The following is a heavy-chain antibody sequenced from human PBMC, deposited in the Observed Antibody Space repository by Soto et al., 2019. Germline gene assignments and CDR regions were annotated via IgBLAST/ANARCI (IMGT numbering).Heavy chain of an antibody. D-gene: IGHD2-21*02. Sequence: GGSLRLSCAASGFTFSDYYMSWIRQAPGKGLEWVSYISSSSSYTNYADSVKGRFTISRDNAKNSLYLQMNSLRAEDTAVYYCARDRRWGDGVFDYWGQGTLVTSPQ. J-gene: IGHJ4*02. CDR1: GFTFSDYY. CDR2: ISSSSSYT. CDR3: ARDRRWGDGVFDY. V-gene: IGHV3-11*06.